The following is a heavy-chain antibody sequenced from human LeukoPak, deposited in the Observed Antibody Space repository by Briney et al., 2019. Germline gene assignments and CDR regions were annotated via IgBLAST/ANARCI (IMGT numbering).Heavy chain of an antibody. J-gene: IGHJ5*02. CDR3: ARVTYYDYVWGSSDWFDP. Sequence: GGSLRLSCAASGFTFSSYGMHWVRQAPGKGLEWVAAISYDGSNKYYADSVKGRFTISRDNSKNTLYLQMNSLRAEDTAVYYCARVTYYDYVWGSSDWFDPWGQGTLVTVSS. CDR1: GFTFSSYG. V-gene: IGHV3-30*03. D-gene: IGHD3-16*01. CDR2: ISYDGSNK.